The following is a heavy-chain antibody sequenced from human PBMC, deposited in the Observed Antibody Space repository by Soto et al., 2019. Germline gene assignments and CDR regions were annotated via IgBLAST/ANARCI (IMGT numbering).Heavy chain of an antibody. CDR2: IHYSGST. J-gene: IGHJ4*02. V-gene: IGHV4-59*08. CDR1: GASISSHY. D-gene: IGHD2-15*01. Sequence: SETLSLTCTVSGASISSHYWSWIRQPPGKGLEWIGYIHYSGSTNYKPSLKSRVTISIDTSKNQFSLNLSSVTAADTAVYYCARRTLSMYYFDYWGEGTLVTVSS. CDR3: ARRTLSMYYFDY.